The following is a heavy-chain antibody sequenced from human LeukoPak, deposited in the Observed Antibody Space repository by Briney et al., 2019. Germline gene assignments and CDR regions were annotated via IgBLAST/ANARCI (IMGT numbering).Heavy chain of an antibody. V-gene: IGHV3-48*04. CDR3: ARDAPAGGKPEYFFDY. CDR1: GFTFSSYS. Sequence: GGSLRLSCAASGFTFSSYSMNWVRQAPGKGLEWVSHIGRGTTYADSVKGRFTISRDNAKNSVYLQMNSPRAEDTAVYYCARDAPAGGKPEYFFDYWGQGTLVTVSS. CDR2: IGRGT. J-gene: IGHJ4*02.